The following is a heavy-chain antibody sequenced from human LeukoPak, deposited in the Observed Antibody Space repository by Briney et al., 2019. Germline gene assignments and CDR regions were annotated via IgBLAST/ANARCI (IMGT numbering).Heavy chain of an antibody. CDR3: AKDRVSSPGEFDY. J-gene: IGHJ4*02. V-gene: IGHV3-23*01. D-gene: IGHD6-13*01. Sequence: PGGSLRLSCAASGFTFSSYAMSWVRQAPGKGLEWVSAISGSGGSTYYADSVKGRFTISRDNSKNTLYLQMSSLRAEDTAVYYCAKDRVSSPGEFDYWGQGTLVTVSS. CDR1: GFTFSSYA. CDR2: ISGSGGST.